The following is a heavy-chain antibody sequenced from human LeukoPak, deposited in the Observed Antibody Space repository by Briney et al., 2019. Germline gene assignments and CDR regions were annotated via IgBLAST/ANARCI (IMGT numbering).Heavy chain of an antibody. V-gene: IGHV3-30*02. J-gene: IGHJ4*02. CDR3: AKTASWGTAADLDY. Sequence: GGSLRLSCATSGFTFSSYGMHWVRQAPGKGLEWVAFIRYDGSNKYYADSVKGRFTISRDNSKNTLYLQMNSLRAEDTAVYYCAKTASWGTAADLDYWGQGTLVTVSS. D-gene: IGHD6-13*01. CDR1: GFTFSSYG. CDR2: IRYDGSNK.